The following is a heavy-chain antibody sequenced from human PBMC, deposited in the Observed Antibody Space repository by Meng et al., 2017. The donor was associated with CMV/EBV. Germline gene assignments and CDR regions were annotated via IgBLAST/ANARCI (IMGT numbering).Heavy chain of an antibody. CDR1: SISSYY. CDR3: ARGKSSSWYRMVKANWFDP. D-gene: IGHD6-13*01. CDR2: IYTSGST. Sequence: SISSYYWSWVRRRAGKGLEWIGRIYTSGSTNYNPSLKSRVTMSVDTSKNQFSLKLSSVTAADTAVYYCARGKSSSWYRMVKANWFDPWGQGTLVTVSS. J-gene: IGHJ5*02. V-gene: IGHV4-4*07.